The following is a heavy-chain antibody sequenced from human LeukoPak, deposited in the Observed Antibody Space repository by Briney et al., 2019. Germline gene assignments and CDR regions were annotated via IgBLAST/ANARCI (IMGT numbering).Heavy chain of an antibody. D-gene: IGHD5-12*01. J-gene: IGHJ4*02. V-gene: IGHV1-8*03. Sequence: APVKVSCKASGYTFTSYDINWVRQATGQGLEWMGWMNPNSGSTGYAQKFQGRVTITRNTSISTAYMELSGLRSEDTAVYYCARGRSTGYPYYFEYWGQGTLVTVSS. CDR2: MNPNSGST. CDR1: GYTFTSYD. CDR3: ARGRSTGYPYYFEY.